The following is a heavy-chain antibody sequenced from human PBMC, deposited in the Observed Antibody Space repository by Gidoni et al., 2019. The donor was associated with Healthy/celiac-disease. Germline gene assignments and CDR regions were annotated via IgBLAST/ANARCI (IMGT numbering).Heavy chain of an antibody. D-gene: IGHD6-6*01. CDR3: TTDAGYSSSSLFY. J-gene: IGHJ4*02. Sequence: EVQLVESGGGLVKPGGSLRLSCAASGFTFSNAWMSWVRQAPGKGLEWVGRIKSKTDGGTTDYAAPVKGRFTISRDDAKNTLYLQMNSLKTEDTAVYYCTTDAGYSSSSLFYWGQGTLVTVSS. CDR1: GFTFSNAW. V-gene: IGHV3-15*01. CDR2: IKSKTDGGTT.